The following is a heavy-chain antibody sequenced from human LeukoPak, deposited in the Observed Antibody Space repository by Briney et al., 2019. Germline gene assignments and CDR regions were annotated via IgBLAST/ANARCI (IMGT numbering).Heavy chain of an antibody. D-gene: IGHD1-7*01. V-gene: IGHV4-4*07. Sequence: SETLSLTCTVSGGSISSYYWSWIRQPAGKGLEWIGHIYTSGSTNYNPSLKSRVTMSVDTSKNQFSLKLSSVTAADTAVYYCARGRITGTMEDAFDIWGQRTMVTVSS. CDR2: IYTSGST. CDR3: ARGRITGTMEDAFDI. J-gene: IGHJ3*02. CDR1: GGSISSYY.